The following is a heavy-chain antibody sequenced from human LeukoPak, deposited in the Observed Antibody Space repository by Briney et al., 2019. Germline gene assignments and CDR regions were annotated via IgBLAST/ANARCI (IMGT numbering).Heavy chain of an antibody. CDR3: AKGSSTVTTRAAFDI. Sequence: GGSLGLSCAASTFTFSSYGMSWVRQAPGKGLEWVSAISGSGGTAYYADSVKGRFTISRDNSENTLYLQMNSLRADDTAVYYCAKGSSTVTTRAAFDIWGQGTMVTVSS. CDR1: TFTFSSYG. V-gene: IGHV3-23*01. CDR2: ISGSGGTA. J-gene: IGHJ3*02. D-gene: IGHD4-17*01.